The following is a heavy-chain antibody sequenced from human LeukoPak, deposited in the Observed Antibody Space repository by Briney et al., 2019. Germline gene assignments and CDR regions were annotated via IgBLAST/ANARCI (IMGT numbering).Heavy chain of an antibody. D-gene: IGHD6-19*01. Sequence: GGSLRLSCAASGFTFSGYAMSRVRQAPGKGLEWVSAISGSGGSTYYADSVKGRFTISRDNSKNTLYLQMNSLRAEDTAVYYCAKVGGGWYGENYGMDVWGQGTTVTVSS. CDR2: ISGSGGST. V-gene: IGHV3-23*01. J-gene: IGHJ6*02. CDR1: GFTFSGYA. CDR3: AKVGGGWYGENYGMDV.